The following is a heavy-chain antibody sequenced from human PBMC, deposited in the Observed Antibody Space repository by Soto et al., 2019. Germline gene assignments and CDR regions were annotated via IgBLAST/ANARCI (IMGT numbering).Heavy chain of an antibody. D-gene: IGHD4-4*01. CDR3: ELQRDMPFPRDEIPW. Sequence: ASVKVSCKASGGTFSSYAISWVRQAPGQGLEWMGGIIPIFGTANYAQKFQGRVTITADESTSTAYMELSSLRSEDTAVYYCELQRDMPFPRDEIPWWGQGTLVTVSS. V-gene: IGHV1-69*13. J-gene: IGHJ4*02. CDR1: GGTFSSYA. CDR2: IIPIFGTA.